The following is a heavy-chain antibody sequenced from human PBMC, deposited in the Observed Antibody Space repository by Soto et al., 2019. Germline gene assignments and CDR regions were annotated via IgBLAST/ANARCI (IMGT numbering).Heavy chain of an antibody. CDR1: SDSINSGGYS. J-gene: IGHJ5*02. Sequence: QLQLQESGSGLVKPSQTLSLTCAVSSDSINSGGYSWSWIRQPPGKGLEWIGYIYNIGSTYYNPSLRSRVTISVDRSKNQFSLTLNAVTVADTAVYYCARDWLGGSSRHTWFVPWGQGTLVTVSS. CDR3: ARDWLGGSSRHTWFVP. CDR2: IYNIGST. D-gene: IGHD6-6*01. V-gene: IGHV4-30-2*01.